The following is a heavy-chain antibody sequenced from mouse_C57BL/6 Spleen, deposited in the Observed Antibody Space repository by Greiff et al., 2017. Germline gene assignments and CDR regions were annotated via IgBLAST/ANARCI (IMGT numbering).Heavy chain of an antibody. CDR1: GYTFTSYW. Sequence: QVQLQQPGAELVKPGASVKMSCKASGYTFTSYWIAWVKQRPGQGLEWIGDIYPGSGSTNYNETFKSKATLTVDTSSSTAYMQRSSLTSEDSAVYYCAREGNFDVWGTGTTVTVSS. CDR3: AREGNFDV. V-gene: IGHV1-55*01. CDR2: IYPGSGST. J-gene: IGHJ1*03.